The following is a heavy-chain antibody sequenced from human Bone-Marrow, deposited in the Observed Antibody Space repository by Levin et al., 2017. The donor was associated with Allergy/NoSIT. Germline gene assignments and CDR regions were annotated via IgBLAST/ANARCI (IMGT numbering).Heavy chain of an antibody. CDR1: GFTFSDYA. D-gene: IGHD6-19*01. CDR2: MSFDGSKQ. Sequence: GGSLRLSCSTSGFTFSDYAMHWVRQAPGKGLEWLAVMSFDGSKQYYADSVKGRFTISRDQSKDTLSLEVNSLRIEETAMYFCTKGASSGFSSGWYYFDNWGQGTLVTVSS. CDR3: TKGASSGFSSGWYYFDN. V-gene: IGHV3-30*18. J-gene: IGHJ4*02.